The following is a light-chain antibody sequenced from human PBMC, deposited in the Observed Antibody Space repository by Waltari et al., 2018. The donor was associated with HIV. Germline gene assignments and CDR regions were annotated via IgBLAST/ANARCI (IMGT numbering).Light chain of an antibody. CDR3: VRYMDSGVWV. Sequence: QTVVTQEPSLSVSPGGTVTLTCGLNSGSVSTSDYPSWYHQTPGQAPRTLIYNTHIRSSGVPDRFAGSIRGNKAALTSTGAQADDECVYYWVRYMDSGVWVFGGGTKLTVL. CDR2: NTH. V-gene: IGLV8-61*01. J-gene: IGLJ3*02. CDR1: SGSVSTSDY.